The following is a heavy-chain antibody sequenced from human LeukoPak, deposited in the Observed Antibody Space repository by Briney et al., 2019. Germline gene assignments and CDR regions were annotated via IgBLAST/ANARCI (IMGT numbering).Heavy chain of an antibody. D-gene: IGHD5-24*01. CDR1: GGSLSSGGYY. CDR3: ARNDRRDAYSHFDY. Sequence: SETLSLTCTVSGGSLSSGGYYWSWIRQHPGKGLEWIGYIYYSGSTYSNPSLKSRVTISVDTSKNQISLRLSSVTAADTAVYYCARNDRRDAYSHFDYWGQGSLVTVSS. CDR2: IYYSGST. J-gene: IGHJ4*02. V-gene: IGHV4-61*08.